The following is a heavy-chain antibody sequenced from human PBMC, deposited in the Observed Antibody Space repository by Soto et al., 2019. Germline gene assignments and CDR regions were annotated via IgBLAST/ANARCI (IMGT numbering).Heavy chain of an antibody. D-gene: IGHD2-15*01. CDR3: ARKTRKGYCSGGGCAFDI. Sequence: APVKVSCKASGYTFTSYDINWVRQATGQGLEWMGWMNPNSGNTGYAQKFQGRVTMTRNTSISTAYMELSSLRSEDTAVYYWARKTRKGYCSGGGCAFDIWGQGTMVTVSS. CDR2: MNPNSGNT. V-gene: IGHV1-8*01. CDR1: GYTFTSYD. J-gene: IGHJ3*02.